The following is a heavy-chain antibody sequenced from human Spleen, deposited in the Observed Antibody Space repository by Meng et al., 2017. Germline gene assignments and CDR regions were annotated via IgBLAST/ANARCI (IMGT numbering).Heavy chain of an antibody. CDR2: INWNGGST. CDR1: GFTFDDYG. Sequence: GESLKIPCAASGFTFDDYGMSWVRQAPGKGLEWVSGINWNGGSTGYADSVKGRFTISRDNAKNSLYLQMNSLRAEDTALYYCARDRGEGYNYYYYYYYGMDVWGQGNTVNVSS. V-gene: IGHV3-20*04. CDR3: ARDRGEGYNYYYYYYYGMDV. D-gene: IGHD5-24*01. J-gene: IGHJ6*02.